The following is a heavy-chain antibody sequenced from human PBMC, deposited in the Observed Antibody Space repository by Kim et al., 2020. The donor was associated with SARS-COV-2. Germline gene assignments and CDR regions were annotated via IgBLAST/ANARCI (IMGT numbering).Heavy chain of an antibody. V-gene: IGHV4-59*01. Sequence: SETLSPTCTVSGGSISSYYWSWIRQPPGKGLEWIGYIYYSGSTNYNPSLKSRVTISVDTSKNQFSLKLSSVTAADTAVYYCARDPRRWLQFTNYWCFDLWGRGTLVTVSS. CDR2: IYYSGST. J-gene: IGHJ2*01. D-gene: IGHD5-12*01. CDR3: ARDPRRWLQFTNYWCFDL. CDR1: GGSISSYY.